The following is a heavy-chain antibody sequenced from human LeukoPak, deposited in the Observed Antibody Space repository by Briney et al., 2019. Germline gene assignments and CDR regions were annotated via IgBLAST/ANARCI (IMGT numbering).Heavy chain of an antibody. CDR3: ARPDSSSWHFDY. V-gene: IGHV5-51*01. J-gene: IGHJ4*02. Sequence: GESLKISCKASGYSFTNYWIGWMRQMPGKARDGMGIIYPDDSDARHSPSFQGQVTISADKSINTAYLQWSSLKATDTAMYFCARPDSSSWHFDYWGQGTLVTVSS. D-gene: IGHD6-13*01. CDR1: GYSFTNYW. CDR2: IYPDDSDA.